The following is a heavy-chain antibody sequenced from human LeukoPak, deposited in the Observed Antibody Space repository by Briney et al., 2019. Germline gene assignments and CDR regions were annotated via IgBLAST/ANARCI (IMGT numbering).Heavy chain of an antibody. D-gene: IGHD6-13*01. CDR2: IYYSGST. J-gene: IGHJ4*02. CDR1: GGSISSSSYY. CDR3: ARVSGSSSTWSFDY. V-gene: IGHV4-39*07. Sequence: PSETLSLTCTVAGGSISSSSYYWGWLRQPPGRGLEWIGSIYYSGSTYYNSSLKSRVTISVDTSKNQFSLKLSSVTAADTAVYYCARVSGSSSTWSFDYWGQGTLVTVSS.